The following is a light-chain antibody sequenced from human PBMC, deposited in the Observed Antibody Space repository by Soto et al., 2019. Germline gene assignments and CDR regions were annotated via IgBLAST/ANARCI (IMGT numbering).Light chain of an antibody. V-gene: IGKV3-15*01. CDR1: QSVSSN. CDR3: QQYNNWPRP. CDR2: GAS. Sequence: IVLTHSPGTLSLSPGERATLSCRASQSVSSNLAWYQQKPGQAPRLLIYGASTRATGIPARFSGSGSGTEFTLTISSLQSEDFAVYYCQQYNNWPRPFGQGTKVDIK. J-gene: IGKJ1*01.